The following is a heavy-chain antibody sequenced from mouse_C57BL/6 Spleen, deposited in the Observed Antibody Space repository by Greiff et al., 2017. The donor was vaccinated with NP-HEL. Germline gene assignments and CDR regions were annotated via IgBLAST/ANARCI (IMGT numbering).Heavy chain of an antibody. V-gene: IGHV1-4*01. CDR1: GYTFTSYT. CDR2: INPSSGYT. CDR3: ARKSTRDSY. J-gene: IGHJ2*01. D-gene: IGHD3-1*01. Sequence: VQLQQSGAELVKPGASVKMSCKASGYTFTSYTMHWVKQRPGQGLEWIGYINPSSGYTKYNQKFKDKATLTADKSSSTAYMQLSSLTSEDAAVYYWARKSTRDSYWGQGTTLTVSS.